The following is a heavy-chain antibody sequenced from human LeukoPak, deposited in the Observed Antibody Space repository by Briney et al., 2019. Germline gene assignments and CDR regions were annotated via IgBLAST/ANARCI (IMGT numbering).Heavy chain of an antibody. J-gene: IGHJ4*02. CDR1: GFTFSSYA. D-gene: IGHD3-22*01. CDR3: ARHVVAVGFDY. V-gene: IGHV3-21*05. CDR2: IAADSTT. Sequence: PGGSLRLSCAASGFTFSSYAMSWVRQAPGKGLEWVSFIAADSTTFYADSVKGRFTISRDNAKNSLCLQMNSLRAEDTAVYYCARHVVAVGFDYWGQGTLVTVSS.